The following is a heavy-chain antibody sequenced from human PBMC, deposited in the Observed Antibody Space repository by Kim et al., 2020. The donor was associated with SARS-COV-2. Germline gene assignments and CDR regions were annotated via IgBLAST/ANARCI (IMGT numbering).Heavy chain of an antibody. CDR3: AKTLWFGELLAPFDY. V-gene: IGHV5-51*01. J-gene: IGHJ4*02. CDR2: IYPGDSDT. CDR1: GYSFTSYW. D-gene: IGHD3-10*01. Sequence: GESLKISCKGSGYSFTSYWIGWVSQMPGKGLEWMGIIYPGDSDTRYSPSFQGQVTISADKSISTAYLQWSSLKASDTAMYYCAKTLWFGELLAPFDYWGQGTLVTVSS.